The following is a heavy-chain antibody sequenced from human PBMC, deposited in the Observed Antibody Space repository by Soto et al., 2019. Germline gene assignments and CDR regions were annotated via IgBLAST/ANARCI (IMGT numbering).Heavy chain of an antibody. J-gene: IGHJ4*02. CDR3: AREHDSSGYYWAPFDY. CDR1: GCSVSSGSYY. D-gene: IGHD3-22*01. V-gene: IGHV4-61*01. Sequence: PSETLSLTCPFSGCSVSSGSYYWSWIRQPPGKGLEWIGYIYYSGSTNYNPSLKSRVTISIDTSKNQFSLKLSSVTAADTAVYYCAREHDSSGYYWAPFDYWGPGTLVTVSS. CDR2: IYYSGST.